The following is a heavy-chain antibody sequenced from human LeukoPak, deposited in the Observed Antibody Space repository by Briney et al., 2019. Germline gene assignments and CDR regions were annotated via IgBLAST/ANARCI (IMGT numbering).Heavy chain of an antibody. CDR1: GFTFSDYY. Sequence: PGGSLRLSCAASGFTFSDYYMSWIRQAPGKGLEWVSYISGSSSYTNYADSVKGRFTISRDNAKNSLYLQMNSLISEDTAVYYCARVHYDILTGYSPHFDYWGQGTLVTVSS. CDR3: ARVHYDILTGYSPHFDY. V-gene: IGHV3-11*05. D-gene: IGHD3-9*01. CDR2: ISGSSSYT. J-gene: IGHJ4*02.